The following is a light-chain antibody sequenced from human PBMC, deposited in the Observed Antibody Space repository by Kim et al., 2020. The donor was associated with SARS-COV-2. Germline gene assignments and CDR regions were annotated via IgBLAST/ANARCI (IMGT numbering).Light chain of an antibody. CDR3: RQYGSLTYT. Sequence: PGESATLSCRPSQNVNSNYLAWLQQRTGQATRLVIYGAFLRPKGIQDRFSGSGSGTEFNIIISRLEHEDFAFYYCRQYGSLTYTFGQGNKLEI. CDR1: QNVNSNY. V-gene: IGKV3-20*01. CDR2: GAF. J-gene: IGKJ2*01.